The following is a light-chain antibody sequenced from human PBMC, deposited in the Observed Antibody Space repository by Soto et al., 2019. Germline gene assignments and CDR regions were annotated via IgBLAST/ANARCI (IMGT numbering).Light chain of an antibody. V-gene: IGKV3-11*01. CDR2: DAS. CDR1: QSVSSH. J-gene: IGKJ5*01. CDR3: QQGCSRPFT. Sequence: PATLALSPRERTTVYLRASQSVSSHLAWYQQKRGQAPRLLIYDASSRASGIPARFSGSGSGTDLTLTISSLEPEDFAAYYCQQGCSRPFTFGQATRLEIK.